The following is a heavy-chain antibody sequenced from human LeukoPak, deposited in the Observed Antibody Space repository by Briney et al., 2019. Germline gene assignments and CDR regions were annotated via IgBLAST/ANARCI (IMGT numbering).Heavy chain of an antibody. Sequence: GGSLRLSCAASGFTFSNAWMSWGREAAGKGVEWVGRIKSETDGGTTDYAAPGKGRFTISRDDSKNTPYLQLNSRKPEDTALYYCTTDLLRRPHPPSDYWAQGPLVTVSS. CDR3: TTDLLRRPHPPSDY. CDR2: IKSETDGGTT. J-gene: IGHJ4*02. V-gene: IGHV3-15*01. CDR1: GFTFSNAW.